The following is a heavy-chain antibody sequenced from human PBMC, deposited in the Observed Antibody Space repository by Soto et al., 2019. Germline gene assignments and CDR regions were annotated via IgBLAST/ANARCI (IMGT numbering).Heavy chain of an antibody. CDR1: EFTFNTYS. J-gene: IGHJ6*02. CDR2: ISSTSTYI. CDR3: ARDFGDSRWSYYYYGMDV. Sequence: EVQLVESGGGLVKPGGSLRLACAASEFTFNTYSMNWVRQAPGKGLEWVSCISSTSTYIYYADSVKGRFTISRDNAKNLLYLQMNSLRAEDTAVYYCARDFGDSRWSYYYYGMDVWGQGTTVTVSS. D-gene: IGHD2-21*02. V-gene: IGHV3-21*02.